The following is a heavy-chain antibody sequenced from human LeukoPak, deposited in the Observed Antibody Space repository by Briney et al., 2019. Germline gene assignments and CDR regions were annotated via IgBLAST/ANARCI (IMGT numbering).Heavy chain of an antibody. CDR3: ARAFSGIDV. J-gene: IGHJ3*01. CDR1: IGSINGYY. V-gene: IGHV4-59*12. Sequence: SEALSLTCSVSIGSINGYYWAWIRQPPGKGLEWIGDTFHIGSTRYRPSLKSRVTISVDTSKNQFSLRLTSVTVADTAVYYCARAFSGIDVWGPGTMVIVSS. CDR2: TFHIGST. D-gene: IGHD3-10*01.